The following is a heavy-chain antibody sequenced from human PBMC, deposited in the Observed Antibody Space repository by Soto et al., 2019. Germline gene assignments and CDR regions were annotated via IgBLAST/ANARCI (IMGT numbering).Heavy chain of an antibody. D-gene: IGHD1-1*01. CDR1: GHTSSTVG. Sequence: QVHLVQSGAEVKKPGASVKVSCKASGHTSSTVGISWVRQVPGQGLEWMGWVNGYNTHANYAQKFQGRVTMTTDTSTSRASMELRNLRFDDTAVYYCARDIGVTALDCFDPWGQGTLVTVSS. CDR3: ARDIGVTALDCFDP. CDR2: VNGYNTHA. V-gene: IGHV1-18*01. J-gene: IGHJ5*02.